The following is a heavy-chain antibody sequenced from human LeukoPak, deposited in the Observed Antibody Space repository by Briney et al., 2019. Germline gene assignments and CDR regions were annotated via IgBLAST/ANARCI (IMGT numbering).Heavy chain of an antibody. CDR1: GFTFSSYA. J-gene: IGHJ4*02. CDR3: AKDGLIVGATTFDY. CDR2: ISGSGGST. D-gene: IGHD1-26*01. V-gene: IGHV3-23*01. Sequence: GGSLRLSCAASGFTFSSYAMSWVRQAPGKGLEWVSAISGSGGSTYYADSVEGRFTISRDNSKNTLYLQMNSLRAEDTAVYYCAKDGLIVGATTFDYWGQGTLVTVSS.